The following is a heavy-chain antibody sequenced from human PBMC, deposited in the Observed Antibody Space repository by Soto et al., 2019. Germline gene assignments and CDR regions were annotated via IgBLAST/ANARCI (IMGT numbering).Heavy chain of an antibody. CDR2: ISYDGSNK. J-gene: IGHJ4*02. V-gene: IGHV3-30-3*01. CDR3: AKEGYRYGIDFDY. Sequence: QVQLVESGGGVVQPGRSLRLSCAASGFTFSSYAMHWVRQAPGKGLEWVAVISYDGSNKYYADSVKGRFTISRDNSKNTLYLQMNSLRAEDTAVYYCAKEGYRYGIDFDYWGQGTLVTVSS. D-gene: IGHD5-18*01. CDR1: GFTFSSYA.